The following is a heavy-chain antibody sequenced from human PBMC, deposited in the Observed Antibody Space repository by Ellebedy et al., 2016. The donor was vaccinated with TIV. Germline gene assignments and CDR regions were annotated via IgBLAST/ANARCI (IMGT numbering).Heavy chain of an antibody. Sequence: PGGSLRLSCAASGFTFNSYNMHWVRQAPGTGQEWVSSIGSSSGYIYYADSVKGRFTISRDNAENSLYLQINSLRAEDTAFYYCARDRIVEATTYGYWGQGALVTVSS. V-gene: IGHV3-21*01. J-gene: IGHJ4*02. CDR3: ARDRIVEATTYGY. D-gene: IGHD1-26*01. CDR1: GFTFNSYN. CDR2: IGSSSGYI.